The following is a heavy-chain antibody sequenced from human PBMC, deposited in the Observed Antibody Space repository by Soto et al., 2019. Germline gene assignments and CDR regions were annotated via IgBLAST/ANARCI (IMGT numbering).Heavy chain of an antibody. CDR2: ISSSGSTI. J-gene: IGHJ4*02. CDR1: GFTFSSYE. CDR3: AREGDDKRDSSGFC. D-gene: IGHD3-22*01. V-gene: IGHV3-48*03. Sequence: EVQLVESGGGLVQPGGSLRLSCAASGFTFSSYEMNWVRQAPGKGLEWVSYISSSGSTIYYADSVKGRFTISRDNAKNSLYLQMNSLRAEDTAVYYCAREGDDKRDSSGFCRGQGTLVTVSS.